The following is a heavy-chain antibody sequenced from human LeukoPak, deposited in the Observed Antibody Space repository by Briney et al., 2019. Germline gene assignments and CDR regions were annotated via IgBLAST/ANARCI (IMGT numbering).Heavy chain of an antibody. J-gene: IGHJ5*02. V-gene: IGHV4-30-2*01. CDR3: ARGPPIVVVPAAMGGVFDP. D-gene: IGHD2-2*01. CDR2: IYHSGST. Sequence: SETLCLTCTVSGGSISSGGYYWSWIRQPPVKGLEWIGYIYHSGSTYYNPSLKSRVTISVDRSKNQFSLKLSSVTAADTAVYYCARGPPIVVVPAAMGGVFDPWGQGTLVTVSS. CDR1: GGSISSGGYY.